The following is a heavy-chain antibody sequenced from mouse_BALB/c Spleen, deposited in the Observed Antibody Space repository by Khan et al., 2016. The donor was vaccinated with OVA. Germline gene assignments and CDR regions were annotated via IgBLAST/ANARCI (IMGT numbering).Heavy chain of an antibody. CDR2: IWAGGST. J-gene: IGHJ3*01. CDR3: ARSFYYGAWFAY. Sequence: QVQLKESGPGLVAPSQTLSITCTVSGFSVTNYGVHWVRQPPGKGLEWLGVIWAGGSTNRNSAIMSRLSISKDDSKSQVFLTMNSLQTDDTAIYYCARSFYYGAWFAYWGQGTLVTVSA. V-gene: IGHV2-9*02. CDR1: GFSVTNYG. D-gene: IGHD1-1*01.